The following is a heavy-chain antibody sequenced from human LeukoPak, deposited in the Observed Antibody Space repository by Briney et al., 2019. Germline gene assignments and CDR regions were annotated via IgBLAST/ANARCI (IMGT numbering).Heavy chain of an antibody. D-gene: IGHD6-19*01. CDR2: IYYSGST. CDR1: GGSISSSSYY. V-gene: IGHV4-39*01. CDR3: ARQRQQWLVGNWFDP. J-gene: IGHJ5*02. Sequence: PSETLSLTCTVSGGSISSSSYYWGWIRQPPGEGLEWIGSIYYSGSTYYNPSLKSRVTISVDTSKNQFSLKLSSVTAADTAVYYCARQRQQWLVGNWFDPWGQGTLVTVSS.